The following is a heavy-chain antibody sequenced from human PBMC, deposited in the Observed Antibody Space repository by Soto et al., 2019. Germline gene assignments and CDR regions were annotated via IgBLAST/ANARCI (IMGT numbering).Heavy chain of an antibody. CDR1: GFTFSSYG. CDR3: AKGYYDFWTAHDAFDI. Sequence: LRLSCAASGFTFSSYGMHWVRQAPGKGLEWVAVISYDGSNKYYADSVKGRFTISRDNSKNTLYLQMNSLRAEDTAVYYCAKGYYDFWTAHDAFDIWGQGTMVTVS. V-gene: IGHV3-30*18. J-gene: IGHJ3*02. CDR2: ISYDGSNK. D-gene: IGHD3-3*01.